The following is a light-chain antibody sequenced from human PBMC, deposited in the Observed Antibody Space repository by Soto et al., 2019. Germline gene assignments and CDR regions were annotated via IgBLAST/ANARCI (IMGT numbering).Light chain of an antibody. CDR1: SSDVGGYKY. V-gene: IGLV2-11*01. CDR3: CSYAGSYTVL. J-gene: IGLJ2*01. Sequence: QSALTQPRSVSGSPGQSVTISCTGTSSDVGGYKYVSWYQQHPGKVPNLIIYDVSERPSRVPDRFSGSKSGNTASLSISGLQAEDEADYYCCSYAGSYTVLFGGGTKLTVL. CDR2: DVS.